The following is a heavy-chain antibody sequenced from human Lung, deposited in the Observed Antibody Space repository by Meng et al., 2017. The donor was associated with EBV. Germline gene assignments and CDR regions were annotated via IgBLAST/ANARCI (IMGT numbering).Heavy chain of an antibody. D-gene: IGHD1-1*01. CDR2: INPSGGST. Sequence: VQLLRCGDGVKKPVGSVKFSCKASGYTFTSYYMHWVRQDPGQGLEWMGIINPSGGSTSYAQKFQGRVTMTRDTSTSTVYMELSSLRSEDTAVYYCARVIRGTQLGYWGQGTLVTVSS. CDR3: ARVIRGTQLGY. V-gene: IGHV1-46*01. J-gene: IGHJ4*02. CDR1: GYTFTSYY.